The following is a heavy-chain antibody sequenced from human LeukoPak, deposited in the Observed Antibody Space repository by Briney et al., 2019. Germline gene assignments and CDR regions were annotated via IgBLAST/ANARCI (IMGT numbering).Heavy chain of an antibody. J-gene: IGHJ5*02. CDR3: ARLLRYSNWFDP. CDR1: GYTFTGYY. D-gene: IGHD2-15*01. CDR2: INPNSGGT. V-gene: IGHV1-2*02. Sequence: AASVKVSCKASGYTFTGYYMHWVRQAPGQGLEWMGWINPNSGGTNHAQKFQGRVTMTRDTSISTAYMELSRLRSDDTAVYYCARLLRYSNWFDPWGQGTLVTVSS.